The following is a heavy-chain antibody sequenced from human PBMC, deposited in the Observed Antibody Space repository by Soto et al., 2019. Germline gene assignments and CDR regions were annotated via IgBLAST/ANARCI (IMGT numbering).Heavy chain of an antibody. CDR2: ISSSSSTI. D-gene: IGHD3-16*01. V-gene: IGHV3-11*01. J-gene: IGHJ3*02. CDR3: AWGRWLPDAFDI. CDR1: GFTFSDFY. Sequence: QVQLVETGGGLVKPGGSLRLSCAASGFTFSDFYMSWIRQAPGKGLEWVSYISSSSSTIYYADSVKGRFTMSRDNARNSVYLQINTLRVEDTAVYCCAWGRWLPDAFDIWGQGTMVTVSS.